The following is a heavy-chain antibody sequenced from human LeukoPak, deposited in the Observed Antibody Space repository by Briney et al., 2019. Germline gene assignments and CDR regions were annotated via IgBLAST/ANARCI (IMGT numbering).Heavy chain of an antibody. D-gene: IGHD6-13*01. Sequence: ASVKVSCKASGYTFTGYYMHWVRQAPGQGLEWMGWINPNSGGTNYARKFQGRVTMTRDTSISTAYMELSRLRSEDTAVYYCAREKYSSSWPFDYWGQGTLVTVSS. CDR3: AREKYSSSWPFDY. J-gene: IGHJ4*02. V-gene: IGHV1-2*02. CDR2: INPNSGGT. CDR1: GYTFTGYY.